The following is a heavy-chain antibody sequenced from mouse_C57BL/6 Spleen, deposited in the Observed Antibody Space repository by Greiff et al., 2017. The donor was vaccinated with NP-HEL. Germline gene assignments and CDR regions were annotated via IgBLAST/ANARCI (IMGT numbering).Heavy chain of an antibody. V-gene: IGHV1-5*01. CDR1: GYPFTSYW. CDR3: TRTPITTVVVPYAMDD. J-gene: IGHJ4*01. D-gene: IGHD1-1*01. CDR2: IYPGNSDT. Sequence: VQLQQSGTVLARPGASVKMSCKTSGYPFTSYWMHWVTQRPGQGLEWIGAIYPGNSDTSYNQKFKGKAKLTAVTSASTADMELSSLTNADSAVYYCTRTPITTVVVPYAMDDWGKGTSVTVSS.